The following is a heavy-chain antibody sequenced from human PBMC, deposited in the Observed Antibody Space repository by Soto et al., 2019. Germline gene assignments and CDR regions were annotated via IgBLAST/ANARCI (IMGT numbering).Heavy chain of an antibody. D-gene: IGHD2-2*01. CDR3: ASRGVYCSSTSCRYFDY. J-gene: IGHJ4*02. Sequence: QVQLQQWGAGLLKPSETLSLTCAVYGGSFSGYYWSWIRQPPGKGLEWIGEINHSGSTNYNPSLKSGVTISEDTSKTQFSLKLSSVTAADTAVYYCASRGVYCSSTSCRYFDYWGQGTLVTVSS. CDR2: INHSGST. V-gene: IGHV4-34*01. CDR1: GGSFSGYY.